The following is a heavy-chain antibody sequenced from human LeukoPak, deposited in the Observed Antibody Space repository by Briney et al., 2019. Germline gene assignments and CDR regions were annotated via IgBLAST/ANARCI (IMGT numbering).Heavy chain of an antibody. V-gene: IGHV4-59*13. J-gene: IGHJ3*02. D-gene: IGHD2/OR15-2a*01. CDR1: GXSISSDH. CDR3: ARKNDFEI. CDR2: IYYCVRT. Sequence: KPSETLSLTCSVSGXSISSDHWNWIRHPPGKGTEWIGCIYYCVRTYYNPSLKSRLTSSVDMSRRQLSLRLTSVTAADTAVYYCARKNDFEIWGQGTLVTVSS.